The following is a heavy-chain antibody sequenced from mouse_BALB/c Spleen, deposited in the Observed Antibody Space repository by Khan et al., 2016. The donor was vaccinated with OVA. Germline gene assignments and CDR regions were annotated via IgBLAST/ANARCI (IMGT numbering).Heavy chain of an antibody. CDR1: GFTFSTYG. CDR2: ISSGGHYT. V-gene: IGHV5-6*01. Sequence: EVHLVESGGDLVKPGGSLKLSCAASGFTFSTYGMSWVRQTPDMRLEWVATISSGGHYTYYPDSVKGRFTISRDNAKNTLYLQMSSLKSEDTAIYYWARLAYYYNSEGFAYWGQGTLVTVSA. D-gene: IGHD1-1*01. CDR3: ARLAYYYNSEGFAY. J-gene: IGHJ3*01.